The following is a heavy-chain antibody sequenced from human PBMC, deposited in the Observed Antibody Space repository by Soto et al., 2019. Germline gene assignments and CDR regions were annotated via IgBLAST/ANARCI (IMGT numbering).Heavy chain of an antibody. CDR2: FFPGDSDT. CDR3: AKSTYGANAFDI. V-gene: IGHV5-51*01. Sequence: GESLKISCKASGYSFTSYWIGWVRLMPGKGLEWMGVFFPGDSDTRYSPSLQGHITISADKSITTAYLQWSSLKASDTAMYYCAKSTYGANAFDIWGQGTMVTVSS. D-gene: IGHD4-17*01. CDR1: GYSFTSYW. J-gene: IGHJ3*02.